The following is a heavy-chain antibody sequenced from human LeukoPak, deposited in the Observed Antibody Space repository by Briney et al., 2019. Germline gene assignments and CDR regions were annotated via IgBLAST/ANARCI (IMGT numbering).Heavy chain of an antibody. D-gene: IGHD3-22*01. CDR1: GGSISSSSYY. J-gene: IGHJ4*02. Sequence: SETLSLTCTVSGGSISSSSYYWGWIRQPPGKGLEWIGSIYYSGSTYYNPSLKSRVTISVDTSKNQFSLKLSSVTAADTAVYYCPRMGDSSGYYYGTLDYWGQGTLVTVSS. CDR3: PRMGDSSGYYYGTLDY. V-gene: IGHV4-39*01. CDR2: IYYSGST.